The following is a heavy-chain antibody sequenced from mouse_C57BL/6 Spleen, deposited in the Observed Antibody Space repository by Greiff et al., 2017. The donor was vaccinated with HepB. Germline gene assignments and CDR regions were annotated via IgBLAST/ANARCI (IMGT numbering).Heavy chain of an antibody. Sequence: EVMLVESGGGLVKPGGSLKLSCAAFGFTFSDYGMHWVRQAPEKGLEWVAYISSGSSTIYYADTVKGRFTISRDNAKNTLFLQMTSLRSEDTAMYYCARDYRVNFDYWGQGTTLTVSS. J-gene: IGHJ2*01. D-gene: IGHD2-13*01. V-gene: IGHV5-17*01. CDR1: GFTFSDYG. CDR3: ARDYRVNFDY. CDR2: ISSGSSTI.